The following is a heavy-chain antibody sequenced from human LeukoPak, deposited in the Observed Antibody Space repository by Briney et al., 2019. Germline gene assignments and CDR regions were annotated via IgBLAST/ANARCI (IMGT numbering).Heavy chain of an antibody. J-gene: IGHJ4*02. CDR1: GGTFSSYA. Sequence: SVKVSCXASGGTFSSYAISWVRQAPGQGLEWMGGIIPIFGTANYAQKFQGRVTITTDESTSTAYMELSSLRSEDTAVYYCARDSGGPYYYDSSGYYPQPRRYYFDYWGQGTLVTVSS. V-gene: IGHV1-69*05. D-gene: IGHD3-22*01. CDR2: IIPIFGTA. CDR3: ARDSGGPYYYDSSGYYPQPRRYYFDY.